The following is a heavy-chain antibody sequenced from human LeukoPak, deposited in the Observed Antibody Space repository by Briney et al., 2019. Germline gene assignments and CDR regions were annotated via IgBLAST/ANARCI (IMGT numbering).Heavy chain of an antibody. D-gene: IGHD2-15*01. J-gene: IGHJ3*02. CDR1: GGTFSSYA. Sequence: GASVKVSCKASGGTFSSYAISWVRQAPGQGLEWMGGIIPIFGTANYAQKFQGRVTITTDESTSTAYMGLSSLRSEDTAVYYCARDESSGGHYAFDIWGQGTMVTVSS. CDR2: IIPIFGTA. CDR3: ARDESSGGHYAFDI. V-gene: IGHV1-69*05.